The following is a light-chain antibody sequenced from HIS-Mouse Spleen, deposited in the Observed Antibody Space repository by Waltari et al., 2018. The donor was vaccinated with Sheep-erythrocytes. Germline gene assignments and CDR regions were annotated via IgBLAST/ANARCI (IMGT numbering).Light chain of an antibody. CDR2: GAS. CDR1: QSVSSSY. Sequence: EIVLTQSPGTLSLSPGERANLSCRASQSVSSSYFAWYQQKPGQAPRLLIYGASSRATGIPDRFSGSGSGTDFTLTISRLEPEDFAVYYCQQYGSSPTFGQGTKLEIK. J-gene: IGKJ2*01. CDR3: QQYGSSPT. V-gene: IGKV3-20*01.